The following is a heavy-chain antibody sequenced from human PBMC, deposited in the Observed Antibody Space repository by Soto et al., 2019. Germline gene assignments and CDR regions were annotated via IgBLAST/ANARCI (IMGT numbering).Heavy chain of an antibody. D-gene: IGHD2-15*01. J-gene: IGHJ4*02. CDR2: ISGSGGST. V-gene: IGHV3-23*01. CDR3: AKEGYCSGGSCSGGSY. CDR1: GFTFSSYA. Sequence: GGSLRLSCAASGFTFSSYAMSWVRQAPGKGLEWVSAISGSGGSTYYADSVKDRFTISRDNSKNTLYLQMNSLRAEDTAVYYCAKEGYCSGGSCSGGSYWGQGTLVTVSS.